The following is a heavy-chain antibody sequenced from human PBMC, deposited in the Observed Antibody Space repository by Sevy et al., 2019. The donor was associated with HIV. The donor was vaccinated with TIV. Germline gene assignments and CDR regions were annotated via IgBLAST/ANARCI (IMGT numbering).Heavy chain of an antibody. Sequence: GGSLRLSCAASGFTFSRYSMLWVRQAPGKGLEWVATISFDASNKHYADSVKGRFTISRDNFQNSLFLQMNSLRPEDTAVYYCALERLSSDVAEYFQNWGQGTLVTVSS. V-gene: IGHV3-30*04. CDR2: ISFDASNK. D-gene: IGHD1-1*01. CDR3: ALERLSSDVAEYFQN. J-gene: IGHJ1*01. CDR1: GFTFSRYS.